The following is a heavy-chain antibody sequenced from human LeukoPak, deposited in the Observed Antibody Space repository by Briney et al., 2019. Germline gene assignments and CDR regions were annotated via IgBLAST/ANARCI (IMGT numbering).Heavy chain of an antibody. J-gene: IGHJ5*02. Sequence: PSETLSLTCAVYGGSFSGYYWSWIRQHPGKGLEWIGEINHSGSTNYNPSLKSRVTISVDTSKNQFSLKLSSVTAADTAVYYCARDRVTGYCSGGSCYRFDPWGQGTLVTVSS. D-gene: IGHD2-15*01. CDR2: INHSGST. V-gene: IGHV4-34*01. CDR3: ARDRVTGYCSGGSCYRFDP. CDR1: GGSFSGYY.